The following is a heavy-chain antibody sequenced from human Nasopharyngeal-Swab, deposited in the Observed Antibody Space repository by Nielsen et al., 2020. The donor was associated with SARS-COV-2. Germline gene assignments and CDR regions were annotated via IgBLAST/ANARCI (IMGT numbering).Heavy chain of an antibody. V-gene: IGHV1-3*01. Sequence: GESLKISCAASGYTFTSYAMHWVRQAPGQRLEWMGWINAGNGNTKYSQKFQGRVTITRDTSASTAYMELSSLRSEDTAVYYCARALRFLEWLPFDYWGQGTLVTVSS. CDR3: ARALRFLEWLPFDY. J-gene: IGHJ4*02. CDR2: INAGNGNT. D-gene: IGHD3-3*01. CDR1: GYTFTSYA.